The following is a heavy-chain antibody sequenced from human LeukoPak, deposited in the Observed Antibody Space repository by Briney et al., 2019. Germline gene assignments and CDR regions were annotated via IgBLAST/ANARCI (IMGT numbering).Heavy chain of an antibody. CDR3: ARDLGQYYDTSDNWFDP. CDR1: GFTFSNYW. Sequence: PGGSLRLSCAASGFTFSNYWMRWVRQAPGKGLVWVSRINSDGINTSYADSVKGRFTISRDNAKNTPNLQMNSLRAEDTAVYYCARDLGQYYDTSDNWFDPWGQGTLVTVSS. J-gene: IGHJ5*02. CDR2: INSDGINT. D-gene: IGHD3-22*01. V-gene: IGHV3-74*01.